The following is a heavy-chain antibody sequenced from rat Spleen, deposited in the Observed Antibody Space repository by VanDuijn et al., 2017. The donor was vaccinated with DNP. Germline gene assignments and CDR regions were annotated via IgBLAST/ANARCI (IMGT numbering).Heavy chain of an antibody. CDR2: INPDGGNT. V-gene: IGHV5-58*01. CDR3: AKDVDYGPDY. D-gene: IGHD1-11*01. J-gene: IGHJ2*01. Sequence: EVQLVETGGDLVQPGRSLKLSCVASGFTFSSYWMYWIRQAPGEGLEWVASINPDGGNTYYPDSVKGRFTISRDNVQNTIYLHMNSLRSEDTATYYCAKDVDYGPDYWGQGVMVTVSS. CDR1: GFTFSSYW.